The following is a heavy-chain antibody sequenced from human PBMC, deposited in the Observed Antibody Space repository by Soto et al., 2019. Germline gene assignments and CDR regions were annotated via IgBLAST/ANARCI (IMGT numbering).Heavy chain of an antibody. CDR3: AKSSSRCSGSGCYAYPPLGY. CDR2: ISGSGGST. Sequence: EVQLLESGGGLVQPGGSLRLSCAASGFTFSSYAMSWVRQAPGKGLEWVSAISGSGGSTYYADSVKGRFTISRDNSKNTLYLQMNRLRAEDTAVYYCAKSSSRCSGSGCYAYPPLGYWGQGTLVTVSS. D-gene: IGHD3-10*01. V-gene: IGHV3-23*01. J-gene: IGHJ4*02. CDR1: GFTFSSYA.